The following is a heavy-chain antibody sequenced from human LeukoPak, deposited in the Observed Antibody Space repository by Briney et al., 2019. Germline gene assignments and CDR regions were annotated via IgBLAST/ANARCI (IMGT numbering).Heavy chain of an antibody. V-gene: IGHV3-23*01. CDR1: GFTFSSYA. CDR2: ISGSGGST. Sequence: GGSLRLSCAASGFTFSSYAMSWVRQAPGKGLEWVSAISGSGGSTYYADSVKGRFTISRDNSKNTLYLQMNSLRAEDTAVYCCAKGIPGYYYYYMDVWGKGTTVTVSS. CDR3: AKGIPGYYYYYMDV. J-gene: IGHJ6*03.